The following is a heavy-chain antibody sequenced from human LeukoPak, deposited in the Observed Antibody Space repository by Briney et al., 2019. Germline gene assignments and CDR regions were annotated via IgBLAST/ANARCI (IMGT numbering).Heavy chain of an antibody. J-gene: IGHJ3*02. CDR1: GFTFSSYA. Sequence: GGSLRLSCAASGFTFSSYAMSWVRQAPGKGLEWVSAISGSGGSTYYADSVKGRFTISRDNSKNTPHLQMNSLRAEDTAVYYCAKLGSYFGFGAFDIWGQGTMVTVSS. D-gene: IGHD1-26*01. V-gene: IGHV3-23*01. CDR3: AKLGSYFGFGAFDI. CDR2: ISGSGGST.